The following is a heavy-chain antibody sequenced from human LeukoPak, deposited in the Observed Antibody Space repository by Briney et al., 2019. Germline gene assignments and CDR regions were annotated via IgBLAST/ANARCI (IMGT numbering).Heavy chain of an antibody. D-gene: IGHD5-18*01. J-gene: IGHJ4*02. V-gene: IGHV3-23*01. Sequence: PGGSLRLSCAASGFTSSTFAMIWVRQPPGKGLEWVSSIFPSGGEIHYADSVRGRFTISRDNSKSILSLQMNSLIAEDTAIYYCATYRQVLLPFESWGQGTLVTVSS. CDR3: ATYRQVLLPFES. CDR1: GFTSSTFA. CDR2: IFPSGGEI.